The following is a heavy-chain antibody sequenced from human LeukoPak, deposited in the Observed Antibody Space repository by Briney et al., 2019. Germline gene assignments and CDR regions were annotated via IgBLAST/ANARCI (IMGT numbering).Heavy chain of an antibody. V-gene: IGHV3-21*01. D-gene: IGHD1-14*01. J-gene: IGHJ4*02. Sequence: PGGSLRLSCAASGFTFSSYSMNWVRQAPGKGLEWVSSISSSSSYIYYADSVKGRYTISRDNAKNSLYLQMNSLRAEDTAVYYCARDNPQGFDYWGQGTLVTVSS. CDR3: ARDNPQGFDY. CDR2: ISSSSSYI. CDR1: GFTFSSYS.